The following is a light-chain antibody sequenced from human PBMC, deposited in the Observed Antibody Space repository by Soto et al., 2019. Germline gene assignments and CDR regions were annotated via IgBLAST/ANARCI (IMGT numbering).Light chain of an antibody. CDR1: SSDVGGYNY. Sequence: QSVLTQPASVSGSPGQSITISCTRTSSDVGGYNYVSWYQQHPGKAPKLMIYDVTNRPSGVSNRFSGSKSGNTASLTISGLQAEDEADYYCSSYTGSNTLEVFGTGTKVTVL. CDR2: DVT. V-gene: IGLV2-14*03. J-gene: IGLJ1*01. CDR3: SSYTGSNTLEV.